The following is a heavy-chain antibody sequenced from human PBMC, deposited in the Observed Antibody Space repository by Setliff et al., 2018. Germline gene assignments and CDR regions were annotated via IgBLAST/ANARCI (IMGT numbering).Heavy chain of an antibody. CDR1: GYTFTSYY. J-gene: IGHJ6*02. CDR2: INPSGGST. V-gene: IGHV1-46*01. D-gene: IGHD3-9*01. Sequence: ASVKVSCKASGYTFTSYYIHWVRQAPGQGHEWMGIINPSGGSTSYAQKFQGRVTMTRDTSTSTAYMELSSLRSEDTAVYYCARDPTTYYDILTGSSSRRYGMDVWGQGTTVTVSS. CDR3: ARDPTTYYDILTGSSSRRYGMDV.